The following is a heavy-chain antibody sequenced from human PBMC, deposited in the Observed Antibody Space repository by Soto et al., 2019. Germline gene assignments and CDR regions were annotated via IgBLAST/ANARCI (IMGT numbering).Heavy chain of an antibody. J-gene: IGHJ3*02. V-gene: IGHV3-30-3*01. D-gene: IGHD2-2*01. CDR2: ISSDGSNK. CDR3: ARSVCDITSCFSIRAFDI. Sequence: GGSPGLSCAACGDRVSSSAIHLARQAPGQGLEWVAVISSDGSNKYNADSVKGRFTLSRDNSNNMLYVQMNSLRVGDTAVYFCARSVCDITSCFSIRAFDIWGQGTMVTVTS. CDR1: GDRVSSSA.